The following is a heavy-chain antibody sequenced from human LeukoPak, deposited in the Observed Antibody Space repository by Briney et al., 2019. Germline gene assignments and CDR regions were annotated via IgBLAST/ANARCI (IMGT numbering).Heavy chain of an antibody. CDR2: ISGSGGST. D-gene: IGHD3-22*01. CDR1: GFTFSSYS. CDR3: AKGNYHDSSGYLYYFDY. Sequence: GGSLRLSCAASGFTFSSYSINWVRQAPGKGLEWVSGISGSGGSTYYADSVKGRFTISRGNTKSTLYLQMNSLRAEDTAVYYCAKGNYHDSSGYLYYFDYWGQGTLVTVSS. V-gene: IGHV3-23*01. J-gene: IGHJ4*02.